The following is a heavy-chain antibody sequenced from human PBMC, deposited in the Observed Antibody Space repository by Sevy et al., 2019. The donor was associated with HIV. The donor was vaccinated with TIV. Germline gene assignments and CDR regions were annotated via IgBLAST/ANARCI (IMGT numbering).Heavy chain of an antibody. D-gene: IGHD3-22*01. J-gene: IGHJ5*02. V-gene: IGHV4-59*12. Sequence: SETLSLTCTVSGGSISSYYWSWIRQPPGKGLEWIGYIYYSGSTNYNPSLKSRVTISVDTSKNQFSLKLGSVTAADTAVYYCARLGYDSSGSVNWFDPWGQGTLVTVSS. CDR3: ARLGYDSSGSVNWFDP. CDR2: IYYSGST. CDR1: GGSISSYY.